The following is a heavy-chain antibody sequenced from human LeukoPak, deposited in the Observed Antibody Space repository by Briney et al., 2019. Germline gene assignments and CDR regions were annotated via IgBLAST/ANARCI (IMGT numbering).Heavy chain of an antibody. D-gene: IGHD5-24*01. CDR3: ASGEMATVTLDY. V-gene: IGHV3-53*01. J-gene: IGHJ4*02. Sequence: GGSLKLSCAASGFIVSTKYMTWVRQAPGKGLEWVSVIYSGGGTYYADSVKGRFTISRDNSKNTLYLQMNNLRAEDTALYYCASGEMATVTLDYWGQGTLVVVSS. CDR1: GFIVSTKY. CDR2: IYSGGGT.